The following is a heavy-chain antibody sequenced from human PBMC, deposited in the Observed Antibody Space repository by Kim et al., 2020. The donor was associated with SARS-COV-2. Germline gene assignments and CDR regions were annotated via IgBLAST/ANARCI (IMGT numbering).Heavy chain of an antibody. CDR1: GYSFTDYA. CDR3: ARDHCSGGTCYGGIDP. J-gene: IGHJ5*02. Sequence: ASVKVSCKASGYSFTDYAIHWVRQAPGQRLEWMGWIHAGSFNTKYSKKFQDRVTFTSDTSANTVYMELSSLRAEDTAVYYCARDHCSGGTCYGGIDPWGQGTLAT. CDR2: IHAGSFNT. D-gene: IGHD2-15*01. V-gene: IGHV1-3*01.